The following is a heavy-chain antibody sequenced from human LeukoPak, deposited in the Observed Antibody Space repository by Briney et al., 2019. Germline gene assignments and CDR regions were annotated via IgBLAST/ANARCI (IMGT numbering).Heavy chain of an antibody. D-gene: IGHD3-3*01. CDR2: ISAYNGNT. CDR1: GYTFTSYG. J-gene: IGHJ4*02. V-gene: IGHV1-18*01. Sequence: ASVKVSCKASGYTFTSYGISWVRQAPGQGLEWMGWISAYNGNTNYAQKLQGRVTMTTDTSTSTAYMELRSLRSDDTAVYYCARGTITIFGVALRYFDHWGQGTLVTVSS. CDR3: ARGTITIFGVALRYFDH.